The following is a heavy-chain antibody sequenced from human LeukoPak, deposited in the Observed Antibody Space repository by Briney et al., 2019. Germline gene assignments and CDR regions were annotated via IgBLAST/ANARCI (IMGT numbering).Heavy chain of an antibody. J-gene: IGHJ4*02. CDR3: ARSYGSGSYYNF. CDR2: IYSDNT. V-gene: IGHV3-53*01. CDR1: GFTVSSNS. D-gene: IGHD3-10*01. Sequence: GGSLRLSCTVSGFTVSSNSMSWVRQAPGKGLEWVSFIYSDNTHYSDSVKGRFTISRDNSKNTLYLQMNSLRAEDTAVYYCARSYGSGSYYNFWGQGTLVTVSS.